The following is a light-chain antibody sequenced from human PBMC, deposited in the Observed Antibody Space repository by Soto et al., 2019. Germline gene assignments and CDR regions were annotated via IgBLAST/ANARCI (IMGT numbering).Light chain of an antibody. CDR2: YIX. CDR1: QSAGNF. Sequence: EIVMTQARATLSVSPGETASLSCRASQSAGNFLAWYQQKPGQAPRXLIYYIXTXXTGIPARFSGSGSGTDFTLTISSLQAQDVAVYYCQLYYNSWTFGQGTKVDIK. J-gene: IGKJ1*01. V-gene: IGKV3-15*01. CDR3: QLYYNSWT.